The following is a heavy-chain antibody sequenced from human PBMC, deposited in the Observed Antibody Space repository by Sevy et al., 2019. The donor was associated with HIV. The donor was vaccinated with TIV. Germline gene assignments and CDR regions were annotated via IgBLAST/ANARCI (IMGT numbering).Heavy chain of an antibody. V-gene: IGHV3-33*08. CDR1: RFTFNMYG. Sequence: GGSLRLSCAASRFTFNMYGMHWVRQAPGKGLEWVGQIWYDGSIKKYSDSVKGRFTISRDNSKSTLYLQMNSLRGEDTAVYFCASEHNWDDAFDIWGQGTMVTVSS. CDR2: IWYDGSIK. J-gene: IGHJ3*02. CDR3: ASEHNWDDAFDI. D-gene: IGHD1-1*01.